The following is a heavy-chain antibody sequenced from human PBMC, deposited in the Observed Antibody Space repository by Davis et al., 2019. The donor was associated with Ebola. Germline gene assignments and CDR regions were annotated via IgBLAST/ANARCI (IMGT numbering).Heavy chain of an antibody. D-gene: IGHD3-10*01. V-gene: IGHV4-34*01. J-gene: IGHJ5*02. Sequence: SETLSLTCAFYGGSFSGYYWSWIRQPPGKGLEWIGEINHSGSTNYNPSLKSRVTISVDTSKNQFSLKLSSVTAADTAVYYCARGNHRGYYYGSGTNWFDPWGQGTLVTVSS. CDR1: GGSFSGYY. CDR3: ARGNHRGYYYGSGTNWFDP. CDR2: INHSGST.